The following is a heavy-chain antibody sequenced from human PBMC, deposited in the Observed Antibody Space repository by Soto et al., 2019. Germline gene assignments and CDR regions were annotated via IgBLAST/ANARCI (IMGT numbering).Heavy chain of an antibody. CDR3: GRLDSSYYFDY. Sequence: ESLKISCKGSGYTFTTYWIGWVRQMPGKGLEWMGIIYPGDSDTTYSPSFQGQVTISADKSISTAYLQWNSLKASDSAMYYCGRLDSSYYFDYWGQGTLVTASS. J-gene: IGHJ4*02. CDR2: IYPGDSDT. CDR1: GYTFTTYW. V-gene: IGHV5-51*01. D-gene: IGHD3-22*01.